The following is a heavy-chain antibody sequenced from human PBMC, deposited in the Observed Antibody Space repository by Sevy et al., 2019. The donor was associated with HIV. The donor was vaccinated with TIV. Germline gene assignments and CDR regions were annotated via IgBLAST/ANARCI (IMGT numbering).Heavy chain of an antibody. Sequence: GGSLRLSCAASGFTFSSYGMHWVRQAPGKGLDWVAFISYDGSKKYYVESVKGRFTVSRDKSKNTLYLQMNSLRIEDTAVYFCAKENYDVLTGSNNYALDIWGQGTMVTVSS. CDR2: ISYDGSKK. D-gene: IGHD3-9*01. J-gene: IGHJ3*02. V-gene: IGHV3-30*18. CDR3: AKENYDVLTGSNNYALDI. CDR1: GFTFSSYG.